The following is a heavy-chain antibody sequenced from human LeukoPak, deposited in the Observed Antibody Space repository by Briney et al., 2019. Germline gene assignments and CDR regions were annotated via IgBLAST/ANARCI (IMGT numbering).Heavy chain of an antibody. CDR2: IDKNGGST. V-gene: IGHV3-20*04. CDR1: GFTFDDYG. Sequence: TGGSLRLSCAASGFTFDDYGMSWVRQVPGKGLEWVSGIDKNGGSTDYADSVKGRFTISRDNAKNSLYLQMNSLRAEDTALYYCARGRSLDCYVRPFDYWGQGTLVTVSS. CDR3: ARGRSLDCYVRPFDY. D-gene: IGHD3/OR15-3a*01. J-gene: IGHJ4*02.